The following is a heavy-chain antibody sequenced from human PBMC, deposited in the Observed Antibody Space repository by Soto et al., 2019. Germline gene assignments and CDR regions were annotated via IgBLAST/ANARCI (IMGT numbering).Heavy chain of an antibody. CDR1: GFTFSSYA. D-gene: IGHD3-10*01. CDR3: ARDFGYSGSGIYYNHYYYGMDV. J-gene: IGHJ6*02. V-gene: IGHV3-30-3*01. CDR2: ISYDGSNK. Sequence: QVQLVESGGGVVQPGRSLRLSCAASGFTFSSYAMHWVRQAPGKGLEWVAVISYDGSNKYYADSVKGRFTISRDNSKNTLYLQMNSLRAEDTAVYYCARDFGYSGSGIYYNHYYYGMDVWGQGTTVTVSS.